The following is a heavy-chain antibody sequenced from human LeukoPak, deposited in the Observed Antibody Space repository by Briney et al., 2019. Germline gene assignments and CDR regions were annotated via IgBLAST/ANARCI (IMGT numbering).Heavy chain of an antibody. CDR3: ARAGPPLVFWSGYYADDAFDI. CDR2: IYTSGST. D-gene: IGHD3-3*01. J-gene: IGHJ3*02. Sequence: SETLSLTCTVSGGSISSYYWSWIRQPAGKGLEWVGRIYTSGSTNYNPSLKSRVTMSVGTSKNQFSLKLSSVTAADTAVYYCARAGPPLVFWSGYYADDAFDIWGQGTMVTVSS. CDR1: GGSISSYY. V-gene: IGHV4-4*07.